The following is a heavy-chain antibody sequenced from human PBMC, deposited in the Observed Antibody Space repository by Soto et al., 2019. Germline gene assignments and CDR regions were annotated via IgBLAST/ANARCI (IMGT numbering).Heavy chain of an antibody. Sequence: QVQLVESGGGVVQPGRSLRLSCAASGFTFSSYGMHWVRQAPGKGLEWVAVISYDGSNKYYADSVKGRFTISRDNSKNTLYLQMNSLRAEDTAVYYCAKDQWYGVGAFYYYYGMDVW. D-gene: IGHD1-26*01. CDR2: ISYDGSNK. CDR3: AKDQWYGVGAFYYYYGMDV. J-gene: IGHJ6*01. V-gene: IGHV3-30*18. CDR1: GFTFSSYG.